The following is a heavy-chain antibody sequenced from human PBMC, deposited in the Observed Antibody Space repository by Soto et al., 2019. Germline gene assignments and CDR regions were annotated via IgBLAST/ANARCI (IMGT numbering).Heavy chain of an antibody. V-gene: IGHV4-39*01. CDR1: GGSLSDYF. CDR3: ASTSVDTAMVNDWFDP. Sequence: SETLSLTCVVSGGSLSDYFLSWIRQPPGKGLEWIGSIYYSGSIYYNPSLKSRVTISVDTSKNQFSLKLSSVTAADTAVYYCASTSVDTAMVNDWFDPWGQGTLVTVSS. J-gene: IGHJ5*02. D-gene: IGHD5-18*01. CDR2: IYYSGSI.